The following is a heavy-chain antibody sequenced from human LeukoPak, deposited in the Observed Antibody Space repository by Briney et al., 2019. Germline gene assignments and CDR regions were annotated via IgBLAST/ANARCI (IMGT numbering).Heavy chain of an antibody. D-gene: IGHD2-15*01. CDR3: ARDDYCSGGDCYSGAFDY. CDR2: IGSSSTI. Sequence: GGSLRLSCAASGFTFSIYNMYWVRLAPGKGLEWVSYIGSSSTIYYADSVRGRFTISRDNAKNSLYLQMNSLRDDDTAVYFCARDDYCSGGDCYSGAFDYWGQGTPVTVSS. CDR1: GFTFSIYN. J-gene: IGHJ4*02. V-gene: IGHV3-48*02.